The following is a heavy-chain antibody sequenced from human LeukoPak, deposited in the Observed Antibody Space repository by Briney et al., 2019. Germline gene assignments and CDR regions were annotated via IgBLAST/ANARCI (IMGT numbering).Heavy chain of an antibody. CDR1: GFTFSSYG. CDR3: AKESGYSYDAYYYYYMDV. D-gene: IGHD5-18*01. J-gene: IGHJ6*03. Sequence: PGGSLRLSCAASGFTFSSYGMSWVRQAPGKGLEWVSAISGSGGSTYYADSVKGRFTISRDNSKNTLYLQMNSLRAEDTAVYYCAKESGYSYDAYYYYYMDVWGKGTTVTISS. CDR2: ISGSGGST. V-gene: IGHV3-23*01.